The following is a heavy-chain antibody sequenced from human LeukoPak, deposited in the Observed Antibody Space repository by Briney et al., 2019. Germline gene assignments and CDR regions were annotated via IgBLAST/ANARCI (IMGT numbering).Heavy chain of an antibody. CDR3: AKGSAYADF. Sequence: GGSLRLSCAASGFTFDNYAMHWVRLGPGKGLEWVSLIGGDGSDTNYADSVKGRFTISRDNPKNTLSLQMNSLRAEDTAVYYCAKGSAYADFWGQGTLVTVSS. CDR2: IGGDGSDT. V-gene: IGHV3-43*02. D-gene: IGHD3-3*01. CDR1: GFTFDNYA. J-gene: IGHJ4*02.